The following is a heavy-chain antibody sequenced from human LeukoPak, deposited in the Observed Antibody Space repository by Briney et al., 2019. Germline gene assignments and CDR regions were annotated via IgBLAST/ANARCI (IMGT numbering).Heavy chain of an antibody. CDR3: ARDYYDSSGLFDY. CDR2: ISGSGGST. Sequence: GGSLRLSCAASGFTFSSYAMSWVRQAPGKGLEWVSAISGSGGSTYYADSVKGRFTISRDNSKNTLYLQMNSLRAEDTAVYYCARDYYDSSGLFDYWGQGTLVTVSS. J-gene: IGHJ4*02. CDR1: GFTFSSYA. D-gene: IGHD3-22*01. V-gene: IGHV3-23*01.